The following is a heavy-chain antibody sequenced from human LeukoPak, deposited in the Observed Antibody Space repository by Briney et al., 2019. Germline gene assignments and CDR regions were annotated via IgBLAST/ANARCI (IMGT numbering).Heavy chain of an antibody. J-gene: IGHJ4*02. CDR1: GYTFTNYG. Sequence: ASVKVSCKPSGYTFTNYGFTWVRQAPGQGLEWMGWISAYNGNTNYARKVQDRITMTTDTSTSTAYMELRSLGSDDTAVHRCARGLYYDTNGYPALQYWGQGTLSPSPQ. D-gene: IGHD3-22*01. CDR2: ISAYNGNT. V-gene: IGHV1-18*01. CDR3: ARGLYYDTNGYPALQY.